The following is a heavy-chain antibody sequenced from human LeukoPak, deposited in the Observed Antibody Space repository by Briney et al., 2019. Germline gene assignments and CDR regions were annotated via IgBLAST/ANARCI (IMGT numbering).Heavy chain of an antibody. J-gene: IGHJ4*02. CDR3: AKAKGHDILTGSRIFDY. CDR1: GFTFGSYV. D-gene: IGHD3-9*01. Sequence: GGSLRLSCAASGFTFGSYVVNWVRQAPGKGLERVSLISGSGDIIYYADSVKGRFTISRDNSKNTLYLQMDSLRAEDTAIYYCAKAKGHDILTGSRIFDYWGQGTLVTISS. CDR2: ISGSGDII. V-gene: IGHV3-23*01.